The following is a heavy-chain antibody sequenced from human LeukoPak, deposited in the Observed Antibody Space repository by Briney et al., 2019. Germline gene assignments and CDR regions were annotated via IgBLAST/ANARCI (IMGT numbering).Heavy chain of an antibody. CDR2: IYYSGST. V-gene: IGHV4-59*12. Sequence: SETLSLTCTVSGGSISSYYWSWIRQPPGKGLEWIGYIYYSGSTNYNPSLKSRVTISVDTSNNQFSLKLSSVTAADTAVYYCARVSHYYDNSGYYYVRAFDIWGQGTMVTVSS. CDR1: GGSISSYY. CDR3: ARVSHYYDNSGYYYVRAFDI. J-gene: IGHJ3*02. D-gene: IGHD3-22*01.